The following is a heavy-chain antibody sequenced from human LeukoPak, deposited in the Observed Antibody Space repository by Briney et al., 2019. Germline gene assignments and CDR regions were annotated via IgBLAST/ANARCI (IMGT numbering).Heavy chain of an antibody. Sequence: SETLSLTCAVYGGSFSGYYWCWIRQPPGQGLEWIGEINHSGSTNYNPSLKSRVTISVDTSKNQFSLKLSSVTAADTAVYFCARTYCSGGSCYPPRYWGQGTLVTVSS. J-gene: IGHJ4*02. V-gene: IGHV4-34*01. CDR3: ARTYCSGGSCYPPRY. D-gene: IGHD2-15*01. CDR1: GGSFSGYY. CDR2: INHSGST.